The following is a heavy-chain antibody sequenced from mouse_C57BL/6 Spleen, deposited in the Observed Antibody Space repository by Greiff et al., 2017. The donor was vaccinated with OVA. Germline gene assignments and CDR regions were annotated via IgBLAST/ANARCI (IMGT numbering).Heavy chain of an antibody. CDR2: IHPNSGST. D-gene: IGHD2-5*01. CDR1: GYTFTSYW. V-gene: IGHV1-64*01. Sequence: VQLQQSGAELVKPGASVKLSCKASGYTFTSYWMHWVKQRPGQGLEWIGMIHPNSGSTNYNEKFKSKATLTVDKSSSTAYMQLSSLTSEDAAVYYCARDYSNLDYWGQGTTLTVSS. J-gene: IGHJ2*01. CDR3: ARDYSNLDY.